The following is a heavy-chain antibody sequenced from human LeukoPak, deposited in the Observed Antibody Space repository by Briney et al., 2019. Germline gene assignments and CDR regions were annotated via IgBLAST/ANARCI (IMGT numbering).Heavy chain of an antibody. CDR3: AKDRGGPIGYCSGGSRYFRYYGMDV. D-gene: IGHD2-15*01. J-gene: IGHJ6*02. V-gene: IGHV1-2*02. CDR1: GYTFTGYY. CDR2: INPNSGGT. Sequence: GASVKVSCKASGYTFTGYYMHWVRQAPGQGLEWMGWINPNSGGTNYAQKFQGRVTMTRDTSISTAYMELNSLRAEDTAVYYCAKDRGGPIGYCSGGSRYFRYYGMDVWGQGTTVTVSS.